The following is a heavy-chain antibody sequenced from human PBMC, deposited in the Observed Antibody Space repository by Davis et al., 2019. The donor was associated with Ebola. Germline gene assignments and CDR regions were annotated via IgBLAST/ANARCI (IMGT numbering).Heavy chain of an antibody. Sequence: PGGSLKISCEASGFTFTTYPMSWVRQAPGKGLEWVSIISDSGVTTYYADSVKGRFTILRDNSRNTVYLQMNNLRADDTAIYYCAKDASSRSGSYYQFDHWGQGTLVTVSS. D-gene: IGHD1-26*01. J-gene: IGHJ4*02. CDR2: ISDSGVTT. CDR3: AKDASSRSGSYYQFDH. CDR1: GFTFTTYP. V-gene: IGHV3-23*01.